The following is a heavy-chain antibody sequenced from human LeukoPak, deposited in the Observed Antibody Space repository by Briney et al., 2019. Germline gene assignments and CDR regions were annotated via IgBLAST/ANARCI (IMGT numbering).Heavy chain of an antibody. V-gene: IGHV1-69*05. CDR3: ARVSRSTTVVMNDAFDI. D-gene: IGHD4-23*01. CDR2: IIPIFGTA. CDR1: GGTFSSYA. J-gene: IGHJ3*02. Sequence: SVKVSCKASGGTFSSYAISWVRQAPGQGLEWMGGIIPIFGTANYAQKFRGRVTITTDESTSTAYMELSSLRSEDTAVYYCARVSRSTTVVMNDAFDIWGQGTMVTVSS.